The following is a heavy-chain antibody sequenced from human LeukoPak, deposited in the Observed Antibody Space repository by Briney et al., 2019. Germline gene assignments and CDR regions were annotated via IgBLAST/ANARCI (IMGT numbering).Heavy chain of an antibody. Sequence: PGGSLGLSCAASAFPFSSYAMHWVRQAPGKGLEWVAFLRSDGSSKLYADSVQGRFTISRDNSRNILYLQMNNLRLEDTAMYYCAKEESPQVPFVYWGQGSLVTVSS. CDR1: AFPFSSYA. CDR2: LRSDGSSK. D-gene: IGHD3-10*01. J-gene: IGHJ4*02. V-gene: IGHV3-30*02. CDR3: AKEESPQVPFVY.